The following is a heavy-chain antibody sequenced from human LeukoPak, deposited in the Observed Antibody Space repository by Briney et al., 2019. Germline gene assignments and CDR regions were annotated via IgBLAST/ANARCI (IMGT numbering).Heavy chain of an antibody. CDR2: ISGSGGRT. J-gene: IGHJ4*02. Sequence: PGGSLRLSCAASGFTFTNYAMSWVRQAPGKGLEWVSAISGSGGRTYCADSVRGRFTISRDNSKSTVYVQMSSLRAEDTAVYFCVVVSYCAVDCYDYWGQGTLVTVSS. CDR3: VVVSYCAVDCYDY. V-gene: IGHV3-23*01. D-gene: IGHD2-21*01. CDR1: GFTFTNYA.